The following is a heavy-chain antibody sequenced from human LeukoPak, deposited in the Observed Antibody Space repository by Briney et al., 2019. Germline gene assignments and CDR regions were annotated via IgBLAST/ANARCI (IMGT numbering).Heavy chain of an antibody. CDR1: GFTFSSYG. CDR2: ISGSGGST. CDR3: AREERIYSSGWGLDAFDI. J-gene: IGHJ3*02. V-gene: IGHV3-23*01. D-gene: IGHD6-19*01. Sequence: PGRSLRLSCAASGFTFSSYGMHWVRQAPGKGLEWVSAISGSGGSTYYADSVKGRFTISRDNSKNTLYLQMNSLRAEDTAVYYCAREERIYSSGWGLDAFDIWGQGTMVTVSS.